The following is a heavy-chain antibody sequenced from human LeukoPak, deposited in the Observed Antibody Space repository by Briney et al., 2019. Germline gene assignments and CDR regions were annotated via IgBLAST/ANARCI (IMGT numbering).Heavy chain of an antibody. CDR2: ISGNGADT. V-gene: IGHV3-23*01. D-gene: IGHD1-14*01. Sequence: RAGGSLRLSCAASGFTFNSYAINWVRQAPGKGLEWVSGISGNGADTYYADSVKGRFTISRDNSKNTLSLQMNSLRVEDTAVYHCAKVFRNGNLFVSDYWGQGTLVTVSS. J-gene: IGHJ4*02. CDR3: AKVFRNGNLFVSDY. CDR1: GFTFNSYA.